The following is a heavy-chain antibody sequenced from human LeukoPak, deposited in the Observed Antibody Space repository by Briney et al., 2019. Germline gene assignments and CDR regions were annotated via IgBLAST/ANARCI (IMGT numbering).Heavy chain of an antibody. J-gene: IGHJ4*02. Sequence: GESLRISCKGSGYSFTSYWIGWVRQMPGKGLEWMGIIYPGDSDTRYSPSFQGQVTISADKSISTAYLQWSSLKASDTAMYYCARCGSSTSCYPVSFDYWGQGTLVTVSS. CDR3: ARCGSSTSCYPVSFDY. CDR2: IYPGDSDT. V-gene: IGHV5-51*01. D-gene: IGHD2-2*01. CDR1: GYSFTSYW.